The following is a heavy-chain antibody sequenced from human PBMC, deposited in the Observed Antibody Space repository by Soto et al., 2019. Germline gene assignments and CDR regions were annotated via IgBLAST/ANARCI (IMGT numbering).Heavy chain of an antibody. Sequence: PGGALRLSCAASGFTFSSYAMHWVRQAPGKGLEWVAVISYDGSNKYYADSVKGRFTISRDNSKNTLYLQMNSLRAEDTAVYYCARDRGSGSTDYYGMDVWGQGTTVTVSS. CDR3: ARDRGSGSTDYYGMDV. V-gene: IGHV3-30-3*01. CDR2: ISYDGSNK. D-gene: IGHD1-26*01. J-gene: IGHJ6*02. CDR1: GFTFSSYA.